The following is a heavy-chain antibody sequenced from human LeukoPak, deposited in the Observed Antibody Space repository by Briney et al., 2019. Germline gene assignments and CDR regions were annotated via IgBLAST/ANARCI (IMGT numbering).Heavy chain of an antibody. CDR3: ARGQAQQWLVSPWNYYYMDV. J-gene: IGHJ6*03. V-gene: IGHV3-30*02. CDR2: IRSDGSNK. D-gene: IGHD6-19*01. CDR1: GFSSSSYG. Sequence: GGSLRLSCAGSGFSSSSYGMHWVRQAPGKGLEWMAFIRSDGSNKYYADSVKGRFTISRDNSKNTLYLQMNSLRAEDTAVYYCARGQAQQWLVSPWNYYYMDVWGKGTTVTISS.